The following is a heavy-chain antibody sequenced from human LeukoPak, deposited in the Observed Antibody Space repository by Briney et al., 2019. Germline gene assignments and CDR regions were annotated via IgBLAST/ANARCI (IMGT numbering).Heavy chain of an antibody. D-gene: IGHD5-18*01. J-gene: IGHJ3*02. CDR3: ARDRGYSYGDFALAFDI. CDR1: GGSISSYY. CDR2: IYYSGST. V-gene: IGHV4-59*01. Sequence: PSETLSLTCTVSGGSISSYYWSWIRQPPGKGLEWIGYIYYSGSTNYNPSLKSRVTISVDTSKNQFSLKLSSVTAADTAVYYCARDRGYSYGDFALAFDIWGQGTMVTVSS.